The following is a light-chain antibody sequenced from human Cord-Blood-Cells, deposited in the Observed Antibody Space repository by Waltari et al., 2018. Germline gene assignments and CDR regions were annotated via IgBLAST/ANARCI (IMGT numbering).Light chain of an antibody. J-gene: IGLJ2*01. CDR3: AAWDDSLNGRV. V-gene: IGLV2-14*01. Sequence: QSALTQPASVSGSPGQSITISCTGTSSDVGRYNDVSWYQQHPGKAPTLMIYDVSKRPSGVSNRCSGSKSGNTASLTISGLQAEDEADYYCAAWDDSLNGRVFGGGTKLTVL. CDR1: SSDVGRYND. CDR2: DVS.